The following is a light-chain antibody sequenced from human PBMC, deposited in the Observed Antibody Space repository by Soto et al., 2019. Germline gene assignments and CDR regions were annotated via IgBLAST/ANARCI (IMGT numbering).Light chain of an antibody. CDR2: GAS. Sequence: EIVVTQSPGTLSLSPGERATLSCRASQSVSSSALVWYQQKPGQAPRRLIYGASYRATGIPDRFSGSGSGTDFTLTFSRLEPEDFAVYYCQQYGSSPPRITFGQGTRLEIK. V-gene: IGKV3-20*01. CDR1: QSVSSSA. J-gene: IGKJ5*01. CDR3: QQYGSSPPRIT.